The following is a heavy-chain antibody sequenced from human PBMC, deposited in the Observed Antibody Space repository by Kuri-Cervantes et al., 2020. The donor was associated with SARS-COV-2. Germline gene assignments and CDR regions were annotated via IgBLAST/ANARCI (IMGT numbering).Heavy chain of an antibody. CDR3: AIEIVDILVGVADTQYWFYP. D-gene: IGHD2-15*01. J-gene: IGHJ5*02. CDR1: GFTFSSYA. V-gene: IGHV3-23*01. CDR2: ISGSDGST. Sequence: GGSLRSSCAASGFTFSSYALSWVRQAPGKGREWVSAISGSDGSTYSADSVKVRFTISRDNSKNTLYLQMNSLRAEDTAVYYCAIEIVDILVGVADTQYWFYPWAQEPL.